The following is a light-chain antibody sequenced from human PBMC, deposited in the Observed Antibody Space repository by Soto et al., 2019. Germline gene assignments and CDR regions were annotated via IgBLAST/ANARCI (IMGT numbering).Light chain of an antibody. CDR3: SSFAGSNIVV. V-gene: IGLV2-8*01. CDR2: EVT. CDR1: SSDVGGYNY. Sequence: QSALTQPPSASGSPGQSVTISCTGTSSDVGGYNYVSWYQPHPGKAPKLMIYEVTKRPSGVPDRFSGSKSGNTASLTVSGLQAEDEAVYYCSSFAGSNIVVFGGGTKLTVL. J-gene: IGLJ2*01.